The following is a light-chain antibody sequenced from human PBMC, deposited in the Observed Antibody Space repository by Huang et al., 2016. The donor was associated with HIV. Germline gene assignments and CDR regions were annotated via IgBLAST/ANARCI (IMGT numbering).Light chain of an antibody. Sequence: DIQMTQSPSSLSASVGDRVTITCRVSQSISNYLHWYQQKPGKPPKLLIYAASNLQSGVPSRFSGGGSGTDFTLTIISLQPEDFATYYCQQTYSTPQVTFGQGTRLDIK. V-gene: IGKV1-39*01. CDR3: QQTYSTPQVT. CDR1: QSISNY. J-gene: IGKJ5*01. CDR2: AAS.